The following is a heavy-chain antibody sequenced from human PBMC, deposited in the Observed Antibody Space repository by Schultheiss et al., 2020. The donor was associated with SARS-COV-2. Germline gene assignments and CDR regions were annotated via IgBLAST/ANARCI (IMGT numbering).Heavy chain of an antibody. J-gene: IGHJ6*03. CDR3: SYGSGSYYYYYYMDV. Sequence: SETLSLTCTVSGGSISSSSYYWGWIRQPPGKGLEWIGSIYYSGSTYYNPSLKSRVTISVDTSKNQFSLKLSSVTAADTAVYYCSYGSGSYYYYYYMDVWGKGTTVTVSS. V-gene: IGHV4-39*07. D-gene: IGHD3-10*01. CDR2: IYYSGST. CDR1: GGSISSSSYY.